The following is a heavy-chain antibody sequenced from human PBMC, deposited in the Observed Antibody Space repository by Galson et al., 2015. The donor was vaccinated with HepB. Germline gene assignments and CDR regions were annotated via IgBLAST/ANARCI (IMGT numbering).Heavy chain of an antibody. CDR1: GYTFTSYA. J-gene: IGHJ5*02. CDR2: INAGNGNT. CDR3: ARVYCSSTSCYRRNWFDP. V-gene: IGHV1-3*01. Sequence: SVKVSCKASGYTFTSYAMHWVRQAPGQRLEWMGWINAGNGNTKYSQKFQGRVTITRDTSASTAYMELSSLRSEDTAVYYRARVYCSSTSCYRRNWFDPWGQGTLVTVSS. D-gene: IGHD2-2*02.